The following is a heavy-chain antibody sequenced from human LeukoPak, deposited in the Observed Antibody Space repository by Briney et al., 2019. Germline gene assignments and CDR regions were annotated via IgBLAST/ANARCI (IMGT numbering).Heavy chain of an antibody. J-gene: IGHJ4*02. CDR1: GDSINNYY. D-gene: IGHD3-22*01. CDR2: SYYSGST. CDR3: ARGYYDSSGYYYFDY. Sequence: SQTLSLTCTVSGDSINNYYWSWIRQPPGKGLEWIAYSYYSGSTNYNPSLKSRVTISVDTSKNQFSLKLSSVTAADTAVYYCARGYYDSSGYYYFDYWGQGTLVTVSS. V-gene: IGHV4-59*01.